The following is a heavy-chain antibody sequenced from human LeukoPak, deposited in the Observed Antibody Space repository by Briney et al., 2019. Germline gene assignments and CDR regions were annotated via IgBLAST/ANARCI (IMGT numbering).Heavy chain of an antibody. CDR1: EFTFSTYD. V-gene: IGHV3-13*01. D-gene: IGHD6-13*01. CDR3: ARAKMPGIQTAGRVNYFES. CDR2: IDTAGNT. J-gene: IGHJ4*02. Sequence: PGGSLRLSCAASEFTFSTYDMHWVRQATGKGLEWVSTIDTAGNTWYPGSVEGRFTISRKNAKNSLNPQMNSLKVGDTAVYYCARAKMPGIQTAGRVNYFESWGQGTLVTVSS.